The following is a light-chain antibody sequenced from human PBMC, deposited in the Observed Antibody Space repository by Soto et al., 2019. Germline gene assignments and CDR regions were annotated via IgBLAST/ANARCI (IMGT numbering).Light chain of an antibody. CDR2: NVY. CDR3: SSYTISRTYV. Sequence: QALLTQPASVYGSPGQSITISCTGTNSDVGSYNYVSWHQQHPGKAPKLMIYNVYDRPSGISNRFSGSKSGNTASLTISGLQGEDEADYYCSSYTISRTYVFGTGTKVTVL. V-gene: IGLV2-14*03. J-gene: IGLJ1*01. CDR1: NSDVGSYNY.